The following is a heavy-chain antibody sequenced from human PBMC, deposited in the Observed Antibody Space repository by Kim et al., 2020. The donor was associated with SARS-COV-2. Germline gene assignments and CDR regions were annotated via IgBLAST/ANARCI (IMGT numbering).Heavy chain of an antibody. Sequence: GGSLRLSCAASGFTFSSYGMHWVRQAPGKGLEWVAVIWYDGSNKYYADSVKGRFTISRDNSKNTLYLQMNSLRAEDTAVYYCARDPNPSYYDFWSGHWAFDYWGQGTLVTVSS. V-gene: IGHV3-33*01. J-gene: IGHJ4*02. D-gene: IGHD3-3*01. CDR1: GFTFSSYG. CDR3: ARDPNPSYYDFWSGHWAFDY. CDR2: IWYDGSNK.